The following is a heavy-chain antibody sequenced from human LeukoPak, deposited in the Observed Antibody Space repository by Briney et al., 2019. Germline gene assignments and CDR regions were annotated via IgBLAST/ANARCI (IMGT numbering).Heavy chain of an antibody. V-gene: IGHV3-53*01. D-gene: IGHD3-16*01. Sequence: PGGSLRLSCAASGFSVSGTHMSWVRQAPGKGLEWVSAMYTGGTTYYADSVQGRFTIYRDNSKNTLYLQMNSLRAEDTAVYYCAKDEATSGGGLASWDQGTLVSVSS. CDR1: GFSVSGTH. J-gene: IGHJ4*02. CDR3: AKDEATSGGGLAS. CDR2: MYTGGTT.